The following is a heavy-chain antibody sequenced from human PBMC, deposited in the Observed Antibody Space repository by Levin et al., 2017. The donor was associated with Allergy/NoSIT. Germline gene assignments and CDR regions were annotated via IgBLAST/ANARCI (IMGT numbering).Heavy chain of an antibody. D-gene: IGHD3-22*01. V-gene: IGHV1-18*01. CDR2: ISTDNGHR. Sequence: ASVKVSCKASGYTFNMYGINWVRQAPGQGLEWMGWISTDNGHRDYAQKVQGRVTMTTDRSTTTAYMELTSLTSDDTAMYFCARGQGGYESFDQWGQGTLVTGSS. CDR3: ARGQGGYESFDQ. J-gene: IGHJ4*02. CDR1: GYTFNMYG.